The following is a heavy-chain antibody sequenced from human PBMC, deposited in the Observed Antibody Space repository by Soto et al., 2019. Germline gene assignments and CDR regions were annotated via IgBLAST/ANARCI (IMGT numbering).Heavy chain of an antibody. J-gene: IGHJ4*02. V-gene: IGHV3-30*03. CDR1: GFTFSSYG. D-gene: IGHD1-26*01. CDR2: ISYDGSNK. CDR3: ATLFSGTYEVY. Sequence: QSGGSLRLSCAASGFTFSSYGMHWVRQAPGKGLEWVAVISYDGSNKYYADSVKGRFTISRDNSKNTLYLQMNSLRAEDTAVYYCATLFSGTYEVYWGQGTLVTVSS.